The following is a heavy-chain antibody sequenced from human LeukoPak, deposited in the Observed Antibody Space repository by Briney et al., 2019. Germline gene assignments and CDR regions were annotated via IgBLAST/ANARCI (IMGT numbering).Heavy chain of an antibody. CDR2: INHGGSP. CDR1: GGSFSGYY. Sequence: SETLSLTCAIYGGSFSGYYWTWIRQPPGKGLEWIGEINHGGSPNYNPSLKSRVTISVDTAKNQFSLKLNSVTAADTAVFYCARAPYYDILTGYFRRGNYFDYWGQGTLVTVSS. V-gene: IGHV4-34*01. D-gene: IGHD3-9*01. CDR3: ARAPYYDILTGYFRRGNYFDY. J-gene: IGHJ4*02.